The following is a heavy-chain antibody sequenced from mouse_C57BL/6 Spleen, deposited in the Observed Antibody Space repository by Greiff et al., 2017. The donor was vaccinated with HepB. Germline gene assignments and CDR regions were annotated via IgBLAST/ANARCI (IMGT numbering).Heavy chain of an antibody. CDR3: ARDEDYSNLSYFDY. V-gene: IGHV1-72*01. Sequence: VQLQQSGAELVKPGASVKLSCKASGYTFTSYWMHWVKQRPGRGLEWIGRMDPNSGGTKYNEKFKSKATLTVDKPSSTAYMQLSSLTSEDSAVYYSARDEDYSNLSYFDYWGQGTTLTVSS. CDR1: GYTFTSYW. D-gene: IGHD2-5*01. CDR2: MDPNSGGT. J-gene: IGHJ2*01.